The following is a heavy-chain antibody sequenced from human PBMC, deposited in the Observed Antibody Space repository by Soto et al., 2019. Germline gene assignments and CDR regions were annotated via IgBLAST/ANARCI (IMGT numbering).Heavy chain of an antibody. D-gene: IGHD6-13*01. CDR1: GFTFDDYA. Sequence: PGGSLRLSCAASGFTFDDYAMHWVRQAPGKGLEWVSGISWNSGSIGYADSVKGRFTISRDNAKNSLYLQMNSLRAEDTALYYCAKGKHQLDRNWFDPWGQGTLVTVSS. J-gene: IGHJ5*02. CDR3: AKGKHQLDRNWFDP. CDR2: ISWNSGSI. V-gene: IGHV3-9*01.